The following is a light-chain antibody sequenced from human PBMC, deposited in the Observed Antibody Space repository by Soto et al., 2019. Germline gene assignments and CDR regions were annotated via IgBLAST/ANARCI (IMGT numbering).Light chain of an antibody. Sequence: ETVLTQSPGTLSMSPGETATLSCRASQTLGRNYLAWYQQKPGQAPWLLIHRISIRAAGISDRFSGSASGTDFTLTIRRLEPEDFAIYYCQQYDNFPQTFGQGTRVDIK. CDR2: RIS. J-gene: IGKJ1*01. CDR3: QQYDNFPQT. V-gene: IGKV3-20*01. CDR1: QTLGRNY.